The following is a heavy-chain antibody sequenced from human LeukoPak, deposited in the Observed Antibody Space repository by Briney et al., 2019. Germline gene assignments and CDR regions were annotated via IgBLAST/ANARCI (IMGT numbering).Heavy chain of an antibody. CDR1: GFTFSSYG. CDR2: IRYDGSNK. J-gene: IGHJ4*02. CDR3: AKEYTAEDIIGDY. V-gene: IGHV3-30*02. Sequence: PGGSLRLSCAASGFTFSSYGMHWVRQAPGKGLEWVAFIRYDGSNKYYADSVKGRFTISRDNSKNTLYLQMNSLRAEDTAVYYCAKEYTAEDIIGDYWGQGTLVTVSS. D-gene: IGHD2-15*01.